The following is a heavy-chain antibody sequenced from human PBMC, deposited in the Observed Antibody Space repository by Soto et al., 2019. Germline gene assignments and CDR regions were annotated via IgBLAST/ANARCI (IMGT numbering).Heavy chain of an antibody. D-gene: IGHD6-19*01. CDR3: ARQSAVAGTGTFDY. V-gene: IGHV4-39*01. CDR2: IYYSGST. Sequence: XXTLSLPFTVSGGSISSSSYYWGSIRQPPGKGLEWIGSIYYSGSTYYNPSLKSRVTISVDTSKNQFSLKLSSVTAADTAVYYCARQSAVAGTGTFDYWGQGTLVTVSS. CDR1: GGSISSSSYY. J-gene: IGHJ4*02.